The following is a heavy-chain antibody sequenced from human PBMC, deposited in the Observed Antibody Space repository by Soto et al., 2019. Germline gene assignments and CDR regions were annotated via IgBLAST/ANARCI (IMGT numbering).Heavy chain of an antibody. CDR2: LSGSGGSA. CDR3: AKDNPPPYSDFRSGPLYRYFEN. Sequence: HRLSYAVSEFTFIDLAVSCIRQKPGKGLEWVGALSGSGGSAYYADSVKGRFTIPRDNSTNTLYLQMNSLRAEDSAVYYCAKDNPPPYSDFRSGPLYRYFENWGQGTLVTV. D-gene: IGHD3-3*01. CDR1: EFTFIDLA. J-gene: IGHJ1*01. V-gene: IGHV3-23*01.